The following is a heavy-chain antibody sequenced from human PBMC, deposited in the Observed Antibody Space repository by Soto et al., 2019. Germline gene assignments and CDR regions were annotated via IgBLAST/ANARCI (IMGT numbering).Heavy chain of an antibody. CDR2: MNPNSGNT. D-gene: IGHD3-16*01. J-gene: IGHJ6*01. CDR1: GYTFTSYD. Sequence: ASVKVSCKASGYTFTSYDINWVRQATGQGLEWMGWMNPNSGNTGYAQKFQGRVTMTRNTSISTAYMELSSLRSDDTAAYYCARVGVYYYYYYGMDGWGXXXTVTVX. V-gene: IGHV1-8*01. CDR3: ARVGVYYYYYYGMDG.